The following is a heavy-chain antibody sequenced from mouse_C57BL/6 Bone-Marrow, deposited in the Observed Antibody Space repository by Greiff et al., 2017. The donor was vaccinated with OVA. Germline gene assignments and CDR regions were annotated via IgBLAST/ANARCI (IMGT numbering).Heavy chain of an antibody. D-gene: IGHD1-1*01. J-gene: IGHJ4*01. Sequence: QVQLKESGAELVRPGASVKLSCKASGYTFTDYYINWVKQRPGQGLEWIARIYPGSGNTYYNEKFKGKATLTAEKSSSTAYMQLSSLTSEDSAVYFCARPYYYGSSLYAMDYWGQGTSVTVSS. V-gene: IGHV1-76*01. CDR1: GYTFTDYY. CDR3: ARPYYYGSSLYAMDY. CDR2: IYPGSGNT.